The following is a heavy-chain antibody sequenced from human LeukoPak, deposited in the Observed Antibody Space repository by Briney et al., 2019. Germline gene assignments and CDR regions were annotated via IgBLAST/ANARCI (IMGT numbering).Heavy chain of an antibody. CDR2: IYYSGST. CDR3: SRWGHTHDY. J-gene: IGHJ4*02. D-gene: IGHD3-16*01. V-gene: IGHV4-59*01. CDR1: GGSINNYY. Sequence: PSETLSLTCTVSGGSINNYYWSWIRQPPGKGLEWIGYIYYSGSTNYNPSLKGRVTISVDTSKNQFSLKLYSVTAADTAVYYCSRWGHTHDYWGQGTPVTVSS.